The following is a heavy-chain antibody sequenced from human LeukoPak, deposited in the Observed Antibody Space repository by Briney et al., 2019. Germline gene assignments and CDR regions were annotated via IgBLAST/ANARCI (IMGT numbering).Heavy chain of an antibody. CDR3: ARSYYDSSGYYTYYFDY. D-gene: IGHD3-22*01. CDR1: GYTFTSYG. J-gene: IGHJ4*02. V-gene: IGHV1-18*01. Sequence: ASVKVSCKASGYTFTSYGISWVRRAPGQGLDWMGWINVYNGNTNYAQKFQGRVTVTTDTSTSTAYMEMRSLRSDDTAVYYCARSYYDSSGYYTYYFDYWGQGTLVTVSS. CDR2: INVYNGNT.